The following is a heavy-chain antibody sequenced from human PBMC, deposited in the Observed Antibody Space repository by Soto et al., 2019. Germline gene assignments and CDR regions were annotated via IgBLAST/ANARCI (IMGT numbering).Heavy chain of an antibody. J-gene: IGHJ4*02. CDR1: GFTFSNYT. D-gene: IGHD5-12*01. CDR3: AKEGGAYGGYTDD. CDR2: ISSSSSTI. V-gene: IGHV3-48*01. Sequence: EVHPVESGGGLVQPGGSLRLSCAASGFTFSNYTMNWVRQAPGKGLEWVSYISSSSSTIYYADSVKGRFTISRDNAKNSLSLQMNSPRAADTAVYYCAKEGGAYGGYTDDWGQGTLVTVSS.